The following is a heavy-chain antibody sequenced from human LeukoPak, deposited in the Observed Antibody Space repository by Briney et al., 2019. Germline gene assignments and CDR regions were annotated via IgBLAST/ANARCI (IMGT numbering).Heavy chain of an antibody. Sequence: SETLSLTCTVSGGSISSSSYYWGWICQPPGKGLEWIGSIYYSGSTYYNPSLKSRVTISVDTSKNQFSLKLSSVTAADTAVYYCAREGSVFGGAPNYFDYWGQGTLVTVSS. D-gene: IGHD1-26*01. J-gene: IGHJ4*02. CDR2: IYYSGST. CDR3: AREGSVFGGAPNYFDY. V-gene: IGHV4-39*07. CDR1: GGSISSSSYY.